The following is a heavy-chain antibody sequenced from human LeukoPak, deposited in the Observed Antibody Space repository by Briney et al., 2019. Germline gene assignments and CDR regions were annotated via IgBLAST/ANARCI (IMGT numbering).Heavy chain of an antibody. J-gene: IGHJ4*02. V-gene: IGHV1-18*01. CDR1: GYTFTSYG. CDR3: AREGYCNSTSCYKPFDY. CDR2: ISAYNGNT. D-gene: IGHD2-2*01. Sequence: ASVKVSCKASGYTFTSYGISWVRQAPGQGLEWMGWISAYNGNTNYAQKLQGRVTMTTDTSTSTAYMEVRSLRSDDTAVYYCAREGYCNSTSCYKPFDYWGQGTLVTVSS.